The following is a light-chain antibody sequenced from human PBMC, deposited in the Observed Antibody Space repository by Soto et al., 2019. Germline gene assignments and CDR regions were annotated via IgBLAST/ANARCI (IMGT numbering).Light chain of an antibody. Sequence: QSALTQPASVSGSPGQSITICCTGTSSDVGSYNLVSWYQQHPGKAPKLMIYEVSKRPSGVSNRFSGSKSGNTASLTISGLQAEDEADDYCCSYAGSSTPYVFGTGTKVTVL. CDR3: CSYAGSSTPYV. V-gene: IGLV2-23*02. CDR1: SSDVGSYNL. J-gene: IGLJ1*01. CDR2: EVS.